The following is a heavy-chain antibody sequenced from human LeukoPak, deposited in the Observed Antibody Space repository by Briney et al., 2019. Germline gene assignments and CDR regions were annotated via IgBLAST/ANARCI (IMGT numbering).Heavy chain of an antibody. D-gene: IGHD2-2*01. Sequence: PGGSLRLSCAASGFTFSSYSMNWVRQAPGKGLEWVSSISSSSSYIYYADSVKGRFTISRDNAKNSLYLQMNSLRAEDTAVYYCARFECSSTSCPNYYYYYGMDVWGQGTTVTVSS. V-gene: IGHV3-21*01. CDR2: ISSSSSYI. CDR3: ARFECSSTSCPNYYYYYGMDV. CDR1: GFTFSSYS. J-gene: IGHJ6*02.